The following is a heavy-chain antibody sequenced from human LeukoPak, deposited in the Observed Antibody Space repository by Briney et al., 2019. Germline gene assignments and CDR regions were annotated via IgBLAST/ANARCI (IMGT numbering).Heavy chain of an antibody. V-gene: IGHV4-59*08. J-gene: IGHJ3*02. Sequence: SETLSLTCTVSGGSISSYYWSWIRQPPGKGLEWIGYIYYSGSTNYSPSLKSRVTISVDTSKNQFSLKLSSVTAADTAVYYCARHEAQWNAFDIWGQGTMVTVSS. D-gene: IGHD6-19*01. CDR1: GGSISSYY. CDR3: ARHEAQWNAFDI. CDR2: IYYSGST.